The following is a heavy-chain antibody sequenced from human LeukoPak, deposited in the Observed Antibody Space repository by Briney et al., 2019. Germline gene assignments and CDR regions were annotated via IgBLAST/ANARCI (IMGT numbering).Heavy chain of an antibody. CDR1: GFTFSDYY. Sequence: PGGSLRLSCAASGFTFSDYYMSWIRQAPGKGLEWVSYISSSGSTIYYADSVKGRFTISRDNAKNSLYLQMNSLRAEDTAVYYCAKGKDTAMVTLAADYWGQGTLVTVSS. CDR3: AKGKDTAMVTLAADY. CDR2: ISSSGSTI. J-gene: IGHJ4*02. V-gene: IGHV3-11*01. D-gene: IGHD5-18*01.